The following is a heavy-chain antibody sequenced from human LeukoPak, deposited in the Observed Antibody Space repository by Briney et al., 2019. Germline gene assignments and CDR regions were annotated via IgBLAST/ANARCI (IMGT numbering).Heavy chain of an antibody. V-gene: IGHV4-4*07. CDR3: ARDAPFVEYSSSSIYYYYMDV. CDR2: IYTSGST. D-gene: IGHD6-6*01. J-gene: IGHJ6*03. Sequence: SETLSLTCTVSGGSISSYYWSWIRQPVGKGLEWIGRIYTSGSTNYNPSLKSPVTISVDKSKNQFSLKLSSVTAADTAVYYCARDAPFVEYSSSSIYYYYMDVWGKGTTVTVSS. CDR1: GGSISSYY.